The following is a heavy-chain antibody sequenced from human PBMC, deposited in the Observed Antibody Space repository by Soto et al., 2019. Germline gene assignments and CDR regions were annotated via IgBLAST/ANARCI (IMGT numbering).Heavy chain of an antibody. CDR3: AKSDPTSPPSRRRRNIAAAGILCYYGMDV. J-gene: IGHJ6*02. V-gene: IGHV3-30*18. Sequence: GGSLRLSCAASGFTFSSYGMHWVRQAPGKGLEWVAVISYDGSNKYYADSVKGRFTISRDNSKNTLYLQMNSLRAEDTAVYYCAKSDPTSPPSRRRRNIAAAGILCYYGMDVWGQGTTVTVSS. CDR2: ISYDGSNK. D-gene: IGHD6-13*01. CDR1: GFTFSSYG.